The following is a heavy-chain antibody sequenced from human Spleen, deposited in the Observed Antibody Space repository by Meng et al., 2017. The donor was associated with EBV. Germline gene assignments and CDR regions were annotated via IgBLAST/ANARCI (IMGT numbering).Heavy chain of an antibody. CDR2: INHSGSA. V-gene: IGHV4-34*01. D-gene: IGHD1-26*01. Sequence: QVELPQGGAGLLRPSETLSLKCAGHLGSLNSGYHYYWIRQPPGKGLEWIGEINHSGSANYNPSLKSRVTISVDTSKNQFSLRLTSVTAADTAVYYCVREVRSGSYFDDYWGQGTLVTVSS. CDR1: LGSLNSGYH. CDR3: VREVRSGSYFDDY. J-gene: IGHJ4*02.